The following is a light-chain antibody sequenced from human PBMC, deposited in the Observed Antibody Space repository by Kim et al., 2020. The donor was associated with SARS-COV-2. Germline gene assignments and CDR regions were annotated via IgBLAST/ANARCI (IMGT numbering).Light chain of an antibody. CDR3: QQCYAAPWT. V-gene: IGKV1-39*01. J-gene: IGKJ2*02. CDR2: AAY. Sequence: DHQMTQSPSSLSASVGDTVTITCRTSQGISNYLNWYQQKPGKAPKLLIYAAYTLQSGVPARFSGSGSGTDFSLTLTNLQPEDSATYYGQQCYAAPWTFGQGTKLEIK. CDR1: QGISNY.